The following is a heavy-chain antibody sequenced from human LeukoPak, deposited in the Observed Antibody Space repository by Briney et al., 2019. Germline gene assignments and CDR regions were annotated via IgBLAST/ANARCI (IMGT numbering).Heavy chain of an antibody. CDR3: AVREMVRGVNHPVYGDAFDI. V-gene: IGHV3-48*01. J-gene: IGHJ3*02. Sequence: GGSLRLSCAASGFTFSSYEMNWVRQAPGKGLEWVSYISSSSSTIYYAGSVKGRFTISRDNAKNSLYLQMNSLRAEDTAVYYCAVREMVRGVNHPVYGDAFDIWGQGTMVTVSS. CDR1: GFTFSSYE. D-gene: IGHD3-10*01. CDR2: ISSSSSTI.